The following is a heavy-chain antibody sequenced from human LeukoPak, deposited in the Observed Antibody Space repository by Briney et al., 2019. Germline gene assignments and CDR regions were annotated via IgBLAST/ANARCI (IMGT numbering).Heavy chain of an antibody. CDR2: ISSSGSTI. CDR1: GFTFSDYY. D-gene: IGHD3-3*01. CDR3: AKDSTSSYDFWSYPFDY. V-gene: IGHV3-11*01. Sequence: GGSLRLSCAASGFTFSDYYMSWIRQAPGKGLEWVSYISSSGSTIYYADSVKGRFTISRDNSKNTLYLQMNSLRAEDTAVYYCAKDSTSSYDFWSYPFDYWGQGTLVTVSS. J-gene: IGHJ4*02.